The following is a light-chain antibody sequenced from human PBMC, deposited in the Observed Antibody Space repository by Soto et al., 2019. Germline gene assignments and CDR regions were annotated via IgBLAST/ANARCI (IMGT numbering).Light chain of an antibody. CDR3: QQFDKLIT. Sequence: EIVLRHSPPTLSLSPGERPTLPCGASQSITKNFLAWYQQRPGLAPRLLIYDASNRAAGIPDRFSGSGSGTDFTLTISRLEPEDFAVYYCQQFDKLITFGGGTKVEI. V-gene: IGKV3D-20*01. CDR2: DAS. CDR1: QSITKNF. J-gene: IGKJ4*01.